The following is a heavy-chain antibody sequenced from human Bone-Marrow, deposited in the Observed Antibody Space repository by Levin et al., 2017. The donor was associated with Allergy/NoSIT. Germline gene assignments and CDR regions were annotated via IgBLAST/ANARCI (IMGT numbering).Heavy chain of an antibody. Sequence: SCAASGFTFSGYEINWVRRAPGKGLEWLSYISHSGSPIYYADSVKGRFTISRDNAKNSVYLQMNSLSAEDTGVYYCARGDGAVAGLELDYWGQGTLVTVSS. CDR2: ISHSGSPI. CDR1: GFTFSGYE. CDR3: ARGDGAVAGLELDY. D-gene: IGHD6-19*01. J-gene: IGHJ4*02. V-gene: IGHV3-48*03.